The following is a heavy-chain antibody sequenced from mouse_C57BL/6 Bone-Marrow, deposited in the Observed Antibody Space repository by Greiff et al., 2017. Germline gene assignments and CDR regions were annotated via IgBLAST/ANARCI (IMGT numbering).Heavy chain of an antibody. CDR1: GYTFTSYG. Sequence: QVHVKQSGAELARPGASVKLSCKASGYTFTSYGISWVKQRTGQGLEWIGEIYPRSGNTYYNEKFKGKATLTADKSSSTAYMELRSLTSEDSAVYVCAKLAYYFDYWGQGTTLTVSS. J-gene: IGHJ2*01. V-gene: IGHV1-81*01. CDR3: AKLAYYFDY. D-gene: IGHD4-1*01. CDR2: IYPRSGNT.